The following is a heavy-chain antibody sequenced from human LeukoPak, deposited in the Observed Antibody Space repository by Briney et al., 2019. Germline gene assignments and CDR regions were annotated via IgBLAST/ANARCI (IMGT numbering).Heavy chain of an antibody. J-gene: IGHJ4*02. CDR2: IGGSGDKT. V-gene: IGHV3-23*01. D-gene: IGHD6-19*01. Sequence: GGSLRLSCEASGFTFNRNAISWVRQAPGKGLEWVSTIGGSGDKTFYAGSVKGRFTISRDNSKNMLHLQMSSLTGEDTALYYCVRRGDASSGWGDHDYWGQGALVTVSS. CDR1: GFTFNRNA. CDR3: VRRGDASSGWGDHDY.